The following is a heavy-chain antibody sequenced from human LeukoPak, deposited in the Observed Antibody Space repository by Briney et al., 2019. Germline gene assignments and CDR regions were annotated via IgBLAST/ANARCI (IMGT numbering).Heavy chain of an antibody. Sequence: SQTLSLTCTVSGGSISSGDYYWRWIRQPPGTGLEWLGYIYYSGSTYYNPSLKSRVTISVDTSKNQFSLKLSSVTAADTAVDYCARSSINVLMVFLDYWGQGTLVTVSS. J-gene: IGHJ4*02. V-gene: IGHV4-30-4*08. CDR2: IYYSGST. D-gene: IGHD2-8*01. CDR3: ARSSINVLMVFLDY. CDR1: GGSISSGDYY.